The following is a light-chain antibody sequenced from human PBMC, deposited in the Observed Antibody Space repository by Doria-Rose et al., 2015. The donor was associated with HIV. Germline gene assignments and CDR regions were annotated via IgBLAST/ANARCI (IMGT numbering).Light chain of an antibody. J-gene: IGKJ1*01. CDR1: QSFSSTY. CDR3: HQYGTSWT. Sequence: EIVLTQSPGTLSLSPGERATLSCRASQSFSSTYLAWYQQKPGQAPSLLIYDGSTGATGIPDRFSASGSGTDFTRTINRLEPEDFALYYCHQYGTSWTFGQGTKVEI. V-gene: IGKV3-20*01. CDR2: DGS.